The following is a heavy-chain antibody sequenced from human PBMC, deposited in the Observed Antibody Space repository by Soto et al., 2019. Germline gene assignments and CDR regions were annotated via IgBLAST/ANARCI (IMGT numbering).Heavy chain of an antibody. V-gene: IGHV1-46*01. CDR1: GYTFTSYY. J-gene: IGHJ4*01. CDR2: INPSGGST. Sequence: GASVKVSCKASGYTFTSYYMNWVREAPGQGLEWMGIINPSGGSTSHGQKFQGRVTITRDTSASTAYMELSSLRSEDTAVYYCARSKQGIAVAGNFVYWG. CDR3: ARSKQGIAVAGNFVY. D-gene: IGHD6-19*01.